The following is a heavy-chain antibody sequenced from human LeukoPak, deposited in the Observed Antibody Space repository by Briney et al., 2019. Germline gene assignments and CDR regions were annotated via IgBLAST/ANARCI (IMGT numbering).Heavy chain of an antibody. CDR2: ISGSGGST. V-gene: IGHV3-23*01. CDR1: GFTFSSYA. Sequence: PGGSLRLSCAASGFTFSSYAMSWVRQAPGKGLEWVSAISGSGGSTYYADSVKGRFTISRDNSKNTLYLQMNSPRAEDTAVYYCAKVDSRVRGQLDVWGQGTTVTVSS. D-gene: IGHD3-10*01. J-gene: IGHJ6*02. CDR3: AKVDSRVRGQLDV.